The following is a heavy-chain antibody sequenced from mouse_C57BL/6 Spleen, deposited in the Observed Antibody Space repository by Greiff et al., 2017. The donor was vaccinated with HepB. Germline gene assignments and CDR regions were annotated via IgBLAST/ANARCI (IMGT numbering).Heavy chain of an antibody. CDR1: GFTFSDYY. D-gene: IGHD2-4*01. CDR3: ARASYYDCGVGWFAY. Sequence: EVMLVESEGGLVQPGSSMKLSCTASGFTFSDYYMAWVRQVPEKGLEWVANINYDGSSTYYLDSLKSRFIISRDNAKNILYLQMSSLKSEDTATYYCARASYYDCGVGWFAYWGQGTLVTVSA. CDR2: INYDGSST. J-gene: IGHJ3*01. V-gene: IGHV5-16*01.